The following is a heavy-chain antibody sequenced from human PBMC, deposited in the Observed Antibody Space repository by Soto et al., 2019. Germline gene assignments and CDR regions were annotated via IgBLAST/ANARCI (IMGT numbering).Heavy chain of an antibody. CDR3: ARELNYYDSSGYHSTEGAH. CDR1: GFTFTSYT. D-gene: IGHD3-22*01. Sequence: EVQLVESGGGLVKPGGSLRLSCAASGFTFTSYTMNWVRQAPGKGLEWVSSISSSSNYMYYADSVKGRFTISRDNAKNSLYLQINSLRAEDTAVYYCARELNYYDSSGYHSTEGAHWGQGTLVTVSS. CDR2: ISSSSNYM. V-gene: IGHV3-21*01. J-gene: IGHJ4*02.